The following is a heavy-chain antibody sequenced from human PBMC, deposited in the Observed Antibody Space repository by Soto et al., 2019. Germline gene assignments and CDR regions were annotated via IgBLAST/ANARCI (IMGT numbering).Heavy chain of an antibody. V-gene: IGHV1-18*01. CDR3: ARDLGSGVYSSSRAFDY. CDR1: GYTFTSYG. J-gene: IGHJ4*02. CDR2: ISAYNGNT. Sequence: ASVKVSCKASGYTFTSYGISWVRQAPGQGLEWMGWISAYNGNTNYAQKLQGRVTMTTDTSTSTAYMELRSLRSDDTAVYYCARDLGSGVYSSSRAFDYWGQGTLVTVSS. D-gene: IGHD6-13*01.